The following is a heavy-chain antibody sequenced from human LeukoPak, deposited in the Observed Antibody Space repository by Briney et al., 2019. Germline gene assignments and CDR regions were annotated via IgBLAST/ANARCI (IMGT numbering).Heavy chain of an antibody. CDR3: ARDSDIVATIGRDYYYYYMDV. CDR1: GGTFSSCA. V-gene: IGHV1-69*06. J-gene: IGHJ6*03. D-gene: IGHD5-12*01. CDR2: IIPIFGTA. Sequence: GASVNVSCKASGGTFSSCAISWVRQAPGQGLEWMGGIIPIFGTANYAQKFQGRVTITADKSTSTAYMELSSLRSEDTAVYYCARDSDIVATIGRDYYYYYMDVWGKGTTVTVSS.